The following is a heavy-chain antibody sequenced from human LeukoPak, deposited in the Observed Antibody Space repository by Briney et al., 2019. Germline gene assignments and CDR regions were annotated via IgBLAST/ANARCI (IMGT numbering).Heavy chain of an antibody. CDR3: ARDREARDAFDI. V-gene: IGHV3-66*01. CDR1: GFTFSLYA. J-gene: IGHJ3*02. CDR2: IYSGGST. Sequence: GGSLRLSCAASGFTFSLYAMHWVRQAPGKGLEWVSVIYSGGSTYYADSVKGRFTISRDNSKNTLYLQMNSLRAEDTAVYYCARDREARDAFDIWGQGTMVTVSS. D-gene: IGHD1-26*01.